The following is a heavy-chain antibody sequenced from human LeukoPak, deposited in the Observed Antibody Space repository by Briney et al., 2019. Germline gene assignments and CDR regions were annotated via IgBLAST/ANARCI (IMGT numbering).Heavy chain of an antibody. CDR1: GYSISSGYY. V-gene: IGHV4-38-2*02. J-gene: IGHJ4*02. Sequence: SETLSLTCTVSGYSISSGYYWGWIRQPPGKGLEWIGYIYHSGSTTYNPSLKSRVTISVDTSKNQFSLKLSSVTAADTAIYYCARTYYYGSGRYFDYWGQGTLVTVSS. CDR2: IYHSGST. CDR3: ARTYYYGSGRYFDY. D-gene: IGHD3-10*01.